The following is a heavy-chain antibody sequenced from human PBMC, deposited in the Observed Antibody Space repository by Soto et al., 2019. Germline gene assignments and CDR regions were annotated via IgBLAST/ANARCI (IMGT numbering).Heavy chain of an antibody. CDR1: GYTFTSYG. CDR2: ISAHNGNT. CDR3: ARGRYGDY. D-gene: IGHD1-1*01. V-gene: IGHV1-18*01. Sequence: QVHLVQSGAEVKKPGASVKVSCKASGYTFTSYGITWVRQAPGQGLEWMGWISAHNGNTDYAQEPQGRVIVTRDTSTSTAYMELRSLISDDTAVYYCARGRYGDYWGQGALVTVSS. J-gene: IGHJ4*02.